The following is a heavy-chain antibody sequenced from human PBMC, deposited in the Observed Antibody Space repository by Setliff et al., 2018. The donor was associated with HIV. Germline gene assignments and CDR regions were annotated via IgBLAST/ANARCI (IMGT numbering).Heavy chain of an antibody. Sequence: ASVKVSCQASGYSFTNYDINWVRQATGQGLEWMGWMNTNTGNTGYAQKFQGRVTLTRNTSIGTAYMEVSSLGSDGTAVYYCARAFGPRDWGQGTLVTVSS. V-gene: IGHV1-8*02. CDR1: GYSFTNYD. D-gene: IGHD3-16*01. J-gene: IGHJ4*02. CDR3: ARAFGPRD. CDR2: MNTNTGNT.